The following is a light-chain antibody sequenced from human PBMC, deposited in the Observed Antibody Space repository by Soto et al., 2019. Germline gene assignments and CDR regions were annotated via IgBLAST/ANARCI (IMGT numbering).Light chain of an antibody. J-gene: IGKJ1*01. CDR2: AAS. Sequence: EIVLTQSPGTLSLSPGERASLSCRASQSVSSTYLAWYQKKPGQAPRLLIYAASSRATGISDRFSGSGSGTDFTLTINRLEPEDFAVYYCQHYDSSLWTFGQGTKVDIK. CDR3: QHYDSSLWT. V-gene: IGKV3-20*01. CDR1: QSVSSTY.